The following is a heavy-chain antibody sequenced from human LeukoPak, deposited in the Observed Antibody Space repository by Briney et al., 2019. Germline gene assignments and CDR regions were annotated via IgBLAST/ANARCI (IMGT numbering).Heavy chain of an antibody. Sequence: PGGSLRLSCVASGFTLRTYAMHWVRQAPGKGLEWVAVISYDGSNKYYADSVKGRFTISRDNSKNTLYLQMNSLRAEDTAVYYCARDPITMVRGANIGTFDYWGQGILVTVSS. CDR2: ISYDGSNK. CDR3: ARDPITMVRGANIGTFDY. V-gene: IGHV3-30-3*01. D-gene: IGHD3-10*01. J-gene: IGHJ4*02. CDR1: GFTLRTYA.